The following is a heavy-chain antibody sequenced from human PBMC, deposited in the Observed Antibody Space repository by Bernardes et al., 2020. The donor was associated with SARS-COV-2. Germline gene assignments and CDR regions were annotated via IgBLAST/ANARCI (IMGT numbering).Heavy chain of an antibody. J-gene: IGHJ4*02. Sequence: GGSLRLSCAASGFTFRSYAMHWVRKAPGKGLEWVAVISYDGSNKYYADSVKGRFTISRDNSKNTLYLQMNSLRAEDTAVYYCARVGSSGWSTTIPKLFDYWGQGTLVTVSS. CDR2: ISYDGSNK. V-gene: IGHV3-30*04. D-gene: IGHD6-19*01. CDR3: ARVGSSGWSTTIPKLFDY. CDR1: GFTFRSYA.